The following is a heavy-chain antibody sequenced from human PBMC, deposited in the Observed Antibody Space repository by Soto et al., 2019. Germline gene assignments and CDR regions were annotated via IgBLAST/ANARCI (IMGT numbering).Heavy chain of an antibody. V-gene: IGHV3-23*01. CDR2: ISGSGGST. J-gene: IGHJ5*02. CDR1: GFTFSSYA. Sequence: SLRLSCAASGFTFSSYAMSWVRQAPGKGLEWVSAISGSGGSTYYADSVKGRFTISRDNSKNTLYLQMNSLRAEDTAVYYCAKGGGQLLGNWFDPWGQGTLVTVS. CDR3: AKGGGQLLGNWFDP. D-gene: IGHD2-2*01.